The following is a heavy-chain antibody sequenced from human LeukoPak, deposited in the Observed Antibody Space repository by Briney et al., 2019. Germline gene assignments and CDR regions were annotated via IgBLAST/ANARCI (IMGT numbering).Heavy chain of an antibody. J-gene: IGHJ4*02. D-gene: IGHD6-19*01. CDR1: GFTFDDYA. CDR2: TSWNSGSI. CDR3: ARSQWLVSFEDY. Sequence: GRSLRLSCAASGFTFDDYAMHWVRQAPGKGLEWVSGTSWNSGSIGYADSVKGRFTISRDNAKNSLYLQMNSLRAEDTALYYCARSQWLVSFEDYWGQGTLVTVSS. V-gene: IGHV3-9*01.